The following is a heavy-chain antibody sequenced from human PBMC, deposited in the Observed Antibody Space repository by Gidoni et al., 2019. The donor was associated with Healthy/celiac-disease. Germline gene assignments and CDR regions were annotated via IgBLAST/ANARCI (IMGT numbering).Heavy chain of an antibody. J-gene: IGHJ4*02. Sequence: QVQLVESGGGVVQPGRSLRLSGAASGVTFSSYCMHWVRQAPGKGLEWVAVIWYDGSNKYYADSVKGRFTISRDNSKNTLYLQMNSLRAEDTAVYYCARDPAYDFWSGFRGGYFDYWGQGTLVTVSS. V-gene: IGHV3-33*01. CDR3: ARDPAYDFWSGFRGGYFDY. CDR2: IWYDGSNK. CDR1: GVTFSSYC. D-gene: IGHD3-3*01.